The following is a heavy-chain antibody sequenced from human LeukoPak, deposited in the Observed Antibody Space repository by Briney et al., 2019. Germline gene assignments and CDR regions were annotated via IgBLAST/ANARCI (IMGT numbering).Heavy chain of an antibody. CDR2: ISYDGSNK. CDR3: AKEFYSSGWYEGPFDP. J-gene: IGHJ5*02. D-gene: IGHD6-19*01. CDR1: GFTFSSYA. Sequence: PGGSLRLSCAASGFTFSSYAMHWVRQAPGKGLEWVAVISYDGSNKYYADSVKGRFTISRDNSKNTLYLQMSSLRAEDTAVYYCAKEFYSSGWYEGPFDPWGQGTLVTVSS. V-gene: IGHV3-30-3*02.